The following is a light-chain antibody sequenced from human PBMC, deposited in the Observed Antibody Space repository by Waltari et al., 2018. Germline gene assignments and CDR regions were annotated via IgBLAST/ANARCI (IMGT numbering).Light chain of an antibody. Sequence: SVLTQPPSASGTPGQRVTISCSGSSSNIGSNYVYWYQQLPGPAPKPPNHTNKHRPSGVPDRFAGSKSGTSASLAISGLRSEDEADYYFAAWDDSLSGVLFGGGTKLTV. J-gene: IGLJ2*01. CDR3: AAWDDSLSGVL. CDR2: TNK. CDR1: SSNIGSNY. V-gene: IGLV1-47*01.